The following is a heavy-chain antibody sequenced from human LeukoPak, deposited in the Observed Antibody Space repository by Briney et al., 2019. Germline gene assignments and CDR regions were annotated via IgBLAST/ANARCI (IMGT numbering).Heavy chain of an antibody. CDR1: GFTFGDYS. CDR3: ARDSDWAFDS. D-gene: IGHD3/OR15-3a*01. Sequence: GRSLRLACVASGFTFGDYSMNWVRQAPGKVLEWVSYTNRGGNSTHYVDSVKGRFTISRDNAKSSLFLQANSLRDEDTAIYYCARDSDWAFDSWGQGTLVTVSS. CDR2: TNRGGNST. V-gene: IGHV3-48*02. J-gene: IGHJ4*02.